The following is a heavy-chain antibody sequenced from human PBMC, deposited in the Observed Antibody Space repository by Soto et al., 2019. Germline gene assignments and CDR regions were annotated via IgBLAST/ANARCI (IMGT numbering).Heavy chain of an antibody. V-gene: IGHV3-23*01. CDR3: AKSRITIFGVVNDHYYYYGMDV. CDR2: ISGSGGST. CDR1: GFTFSSYA. Sequence: EVQLLESGGGLVQPGGSLRLSCAASGFTFSSYAMSWVRQDPGKGLEWVSAISGSGGSTYYADSVKGRFTISRDNSKNTLYLQMNSLRAEDTAVYYCAKSRITIFGVVNDHYYYYGMDVWGQGTTVTVSS. J-gene: IGHJ6*02. D-gene: IGHD3-3*01.